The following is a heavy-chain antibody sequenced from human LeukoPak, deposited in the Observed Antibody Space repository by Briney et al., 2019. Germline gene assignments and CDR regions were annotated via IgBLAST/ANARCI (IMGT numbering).Heavy chain of an antibody. V-gene: IGHV3-30*02. J-gene: IGHJ4*02. CDR2: IRYDGSKK. CDR3: ASFTYYYDSRGYYRDY. CDR1: GFTFTSYG. D-gene: IGHD3-22*01. Sequence: GGSLRLSCAASGFTFTSYGMNWVRQAPGKGLEWVAFIRYDGSKKYSADSVKGRFTISRDNSKNTLYLQMNSLRAEDTAVYYCASFTYYYDSRGYYRDYWGQGTLVTVSS.